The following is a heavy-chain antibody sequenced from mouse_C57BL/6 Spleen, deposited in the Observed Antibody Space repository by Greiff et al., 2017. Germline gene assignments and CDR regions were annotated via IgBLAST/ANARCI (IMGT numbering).Heavy chain of an antibody. CDR2: ISDGGSYT. CDR1: GFTFSSYA. D-gene: IGHD2-5*01. Sequence: EVHLVESGGGLVKPGGSLKLSCAASGFTFSSYAMSWVRQTPEKRLEWVATISDGGSYTYYPDNVKGRFTISRDNAKNNLYLQMSHLKSEDTAMYYCARDQGYSNYQYYFDYWGQGTTLTVSS. J-gene: IGHJ2*01. V-gene: IGHV5-4*01. CDR3: ARDQGYSNYQYYFDY.